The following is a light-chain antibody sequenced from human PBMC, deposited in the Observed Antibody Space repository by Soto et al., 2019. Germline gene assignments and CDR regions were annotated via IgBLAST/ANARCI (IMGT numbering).Light chain of an antibody. CDR1: QSISSW. J-gene: IGKJ5*01. CDR3: QQYNSYPIT. Sequence: DIQMTQSPSTLSASVGDRVTITCRASQSISSWLAWYQQIPGKAPKSLIYKASSLESGVPSRFSGGGSGTEFTLTISSLQPDDFATYYCQQYNSYPITFGQGTRLEIK. CDR2: KAS. V-gene: IGKV1-5*03.